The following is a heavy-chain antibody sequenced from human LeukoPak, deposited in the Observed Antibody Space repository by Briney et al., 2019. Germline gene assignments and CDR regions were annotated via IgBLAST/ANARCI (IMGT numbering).Heavy chain of an antibody. CDR2: ISDSGGSR. V-gene: IGHV3-23*01. D-gene: IGHD3-9*01. Sequence: GGSLRLSCAASGFLFRSYGMSWVRQAPGKGLEWVSGISDSGGSRFYADSVKGRFTISRDNSKNTMYLQMNSLRAEDTAVYYCAREGILTGYSQGFDYWGQGTPVTVSS. J-gene: IGHJ4*02. CDR1: GFLFRSYG. CDR3: AREGILTGYSQGFDY.